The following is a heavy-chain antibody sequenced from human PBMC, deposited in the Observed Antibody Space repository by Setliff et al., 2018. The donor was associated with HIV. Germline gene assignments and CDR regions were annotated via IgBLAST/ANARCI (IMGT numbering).Heavy chain of an antibody. D-gene: IGHD2-21*02. V-gene: IGHV4-39*01. CDR2: LYYSGST. J-gene: IGHJ3*01. CDR1: GGSISSSSYY. CDR3: ARRIAPGWWGGNSGDAFDL. Sequence: PSETLSLTCTVSGGSISSSSYYWGWIRQPPGKGLEWIGSLYYSGSTYYNPSLKSRVTVSVDTSKNQFSLKLSSVTAADTAVYYCARRIAPGWWGGNSGDAFDLWGQGTMVTVSS.